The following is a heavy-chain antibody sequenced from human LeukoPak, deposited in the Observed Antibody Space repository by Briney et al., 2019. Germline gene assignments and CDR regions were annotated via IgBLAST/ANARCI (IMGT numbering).Heavy chain of an antibody. Sequence: GGSLRLSCAASGFTFSNYYMSWIRQAPGKGLEWVSYISSSGSTIYYADSVKGRFTISRDNAKNSLYLQMNSLRAEDTAVYYCATSIAARPAFDYWGQGTLVTVSS. V-gene: IGHV3-11*04. J-gene: IGHJ4*02. CDR1: GFTFSNYY. D-gene: IGHD6-6*01. CDR2: ISSSGSTI. CDR3: ATSIAARPAFDY.